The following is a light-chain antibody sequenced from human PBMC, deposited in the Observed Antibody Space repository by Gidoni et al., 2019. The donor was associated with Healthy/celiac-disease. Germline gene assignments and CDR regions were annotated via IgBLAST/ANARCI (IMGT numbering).Light chain of an antibody. CDR2: GAS. V-gene: IGKV3-15*01. Sequence: EIVMTQSPATLSVSPGERATLSCRASQSVSINLAWYQQKPRQAPRLLIYGASTRATGIPASFSGSGSGTEFTLTISSLQSEDFAVYYCQQYNNWLFTFGPGTKVDIK. CDR3: QQYNNWLFT. J-gene: IGKJ3*01. CDR1: QSVSIN.